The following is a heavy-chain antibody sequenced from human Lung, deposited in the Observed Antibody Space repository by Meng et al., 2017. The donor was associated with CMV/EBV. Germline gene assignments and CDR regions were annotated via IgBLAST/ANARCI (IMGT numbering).Heavy chain of an antibody. CDR2: IYYSGST. Sequence: QARLQGAGPVLVTPSQTLPLPCTVSGGSISSYYWSWIRQPPGKGLEWIGYIYYSGSTNYNPSLKSRVTISVDTSKNQFSLKLSSVTAADTAVYYCAREEGNGGFDPWGQGTLVTVSS. D-gene: IGHD1-1*01. V-gene: IGHV4-59*01. CDR1: GGSISSYY. J-gene: IGHJ5*02. CDR3: AREEGNGGFDP.